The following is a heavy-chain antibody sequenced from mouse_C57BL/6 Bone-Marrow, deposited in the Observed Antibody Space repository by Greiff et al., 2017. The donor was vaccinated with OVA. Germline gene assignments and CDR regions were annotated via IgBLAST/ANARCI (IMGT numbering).Heavy chain of an antibody. J-gene: IGHJ1*03. CDR2: INYDGSST. Sequence: EVKVVESEGGLVQPGSSMKLSCTASGFTFSDYYMAWVRQVPEKGLEWVANINYDGSSTYYLDSLKSRFIISRDNAKNILYLQMSSLKSEDTATYYCARDHPTRGYFDVWGTGTTVTVSS. D-gene: IGHD1-1*01. CDR3: ARDHPTRGYFDV. CDR1: GFTFSDYY. V-gene: IGHV5-16*01.